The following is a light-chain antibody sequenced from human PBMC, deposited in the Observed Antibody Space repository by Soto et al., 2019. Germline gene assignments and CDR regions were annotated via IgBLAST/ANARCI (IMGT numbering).Light chain of an antibody. Sequence: QSALTQPASVSGSPGQSITISCTGTRSDVGSYNLVSWYQKHPGRAPKLIIYEVSKRPSGVSNRFSGSKSGNTASLTISGLQADDEGDYYCCSYAGSTTIGVFGGGTKVTVL. CDR2: EVS. J-gene: IGLJ2*01. CDR3: CSYAGSTTIGV. CDR1: RSDVGSYNL. V-gene: IGLV2-23*02.